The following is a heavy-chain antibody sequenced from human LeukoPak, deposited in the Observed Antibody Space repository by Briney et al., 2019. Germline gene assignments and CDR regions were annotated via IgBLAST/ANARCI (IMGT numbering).Heavy chain of an antibody. Sequence: GGSLRLSCAASGFTFNIYAMSWVRQAPEKGLEWVSAISETSRKTYYADPVKGRFTISRDNSKNTLYLQMNDLRDEDTAVYYCVQEARRDGYKLAPVAEHWGQGTLVTVSS. CDR1: GFTFNIYA. V-gene: IGHV3-23*01. J-gene: IGHJ1*01. D-gene: IGHD5-24*01. CDR3: VQEARRDGYKLAPVAEH. CDR2: ISETSRKT.